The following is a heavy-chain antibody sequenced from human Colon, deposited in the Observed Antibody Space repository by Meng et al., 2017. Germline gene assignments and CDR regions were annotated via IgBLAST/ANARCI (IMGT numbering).Heavy chain of an antibody. Sequence: QGQLQDSGPGLVRPSENLSLTCTVSGGSVSSGSYYWSWIRQPPGKGLEWIGYIYYTGSTNYNPSLKSRVTISVDTSKNQFSLKLSSVTAADTAVYYCARGPLDYWGQGTLVTVSS. CDR2: IYYTGST. J-gene: IGHJ4*02. V-gene: IGHV4-61*01. CDR1: GGSVSSGSYY. CDR3: ARGPLDY.